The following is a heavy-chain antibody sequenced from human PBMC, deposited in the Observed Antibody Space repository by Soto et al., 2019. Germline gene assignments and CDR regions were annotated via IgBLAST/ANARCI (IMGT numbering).Heavy chain of an antibody. Sequence: QVQLVQSGAEVKKPGASVKVSCKASGYIFTAYSMHWVRQAPGQGLEWMGVVNPIFNSTKYAQSFQGRVTITADKSTSTASLELSSLRSDDTAVYYCAREGRGKKAGYNGLVSLGYWGQGTLVTVSS. CDR3: AREGRGKKAGYNGLVSLGY. CDR2: VNPIFNST. CDR1: GYIFTAYS. D-gene: IGHD2-2*02. J-gene: IGHJ4*02. V-gene: IGHV1-46*01.